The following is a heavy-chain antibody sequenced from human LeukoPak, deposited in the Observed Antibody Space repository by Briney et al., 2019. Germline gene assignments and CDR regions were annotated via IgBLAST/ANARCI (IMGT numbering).Heavy chain of an antibody. V-gene: IGHV1-2*02. CDR1: GYTLTDYY. D-gene: IGHD4-11*01. CDR2: INPNTGDT. CDR3: ARQDRVDYSNLGEY. Sequence: ASVKVSCKGSGYTLTDYYMHWVRQAPGQGLEWMGWINPNTGDTNYAQKFQGRVTMTRDTSISTAYMELSRLSSDDTAVYYCARQDRVDYSNLGEYWGQGTLVTVSS. J-gene: IGHJ4*02.